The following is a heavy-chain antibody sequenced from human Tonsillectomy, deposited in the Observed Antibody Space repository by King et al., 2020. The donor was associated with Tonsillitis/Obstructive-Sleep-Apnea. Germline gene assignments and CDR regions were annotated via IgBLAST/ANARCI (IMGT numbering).Heavy chain of an antibody. CDR2: IYYSGST. CDR3: ARDMVLEAGGDAFDI. Sequence: QLQESGPGLVKPSETLSLTCTVSGGSISSYSWSWIRQPPGKGLEWIGYIYYSGSTNYNPSLKSRVTISVDTSKNQFPLKLSSVTAADTAVYYCARDMVLEAGGDAFDIWGQGTMVTVSS. CDR1: GGSISSYS. J-gene: IGHJ3*02. V-gene: IGHV4-59*01. D-gene: IGHD2-8*01.